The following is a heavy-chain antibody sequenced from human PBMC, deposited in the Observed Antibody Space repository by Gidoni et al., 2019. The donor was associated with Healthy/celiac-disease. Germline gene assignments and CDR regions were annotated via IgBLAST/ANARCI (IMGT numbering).Heavy chain of an antibody. CDR1: GGTFSSYT. CDR3: ARGGYDSSGYYY. V-gene: IGHV1-69*02. J-gene: IGHJ4*02. CDR2: IIPILGIA. D-gene: IGHD3-22*01. Sequence: QVQLVQSGAEVKKPGSSVKVSCKASGGTFSSYTISWVRQVPGQGLEWMGRIIPILGIANYAQKFQGRVTITADKSTSTAYMELSSLRSEDTAVYYCARGGYDSSGYYYWGQGTLVTVSS.